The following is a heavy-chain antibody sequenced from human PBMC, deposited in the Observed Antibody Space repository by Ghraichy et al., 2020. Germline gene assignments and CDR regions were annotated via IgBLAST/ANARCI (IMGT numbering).Heavy chain of an antibody. J-gene: IGHJ4*02. CDR2: INRDGGET. CDR3: ARADLASVDR. V-gene: IGHV3-7*01. CDR1: GFTFSSYW. Sequence: GGSLRLSCAASGFTFSSYWMNWARQTPGKGLEWVSNINRDGGETYYVDSVKGRFTISRDNDKNSLFLQMSSLRAEDTAVYYCARADLASVDRWGQGTLVTVSS. D-gene: IGHD3/OR15-3a*01.